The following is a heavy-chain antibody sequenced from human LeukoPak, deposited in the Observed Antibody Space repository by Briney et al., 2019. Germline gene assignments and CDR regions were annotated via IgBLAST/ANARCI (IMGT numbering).Heavy chain of an antibody. CDR1: GGSFSGYY. V-gene: IGHV4-34*01. CDR3: ARGSGHTYYYDSSGYPGLGY. Sequence: SETLSLTCAVYGGSFSGYYWSWIRQPPGKGLEWIGSIYYSGSTYYNPSLKSRVTISVDTSKNQFSLKLSSVTAADTAVYYCARGSGHTYYYDSSGYPGLGYWGQGTLVTVSS. D-gene: IGHD3-22*01. CDR2: IYYSGST. J-gene: IGHJ4*02.